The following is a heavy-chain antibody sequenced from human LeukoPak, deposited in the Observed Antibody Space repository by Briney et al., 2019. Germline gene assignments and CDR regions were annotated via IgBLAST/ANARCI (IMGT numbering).Heavy chain of an antibody. J-gene: IGHJ4*02. CDR3: ARGFGSGSSLPFDY. Sequence: GGSLRLSCAASGFTFSDYWTHCVRQTPGKGLVWVSRIDGDGTATTYVDSVKGRFSISRDNAKSTLYLQMETLRAEDTAVYFCARGFGSGSSLPFDYWGQGTLVTVSS. V-gene: IGHV3-74*01. D-gene: IGHD3-10*01. CDR1: GFTFSDYW. CDR2: IDGDGTAT.